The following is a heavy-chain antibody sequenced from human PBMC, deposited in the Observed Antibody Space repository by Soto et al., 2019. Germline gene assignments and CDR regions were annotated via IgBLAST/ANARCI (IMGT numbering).Heavy chain of an antibody. CDR3: ARDGVDIVVVVAATPNYYYYGMDV. V-gene: IGHV1-46*01. D-gene: IGHD2-15*01. CDR2: INPSGGST. J-gene: IGHJ6*02. CDR1: GYTFTSYY. Sequence: ASVKVSCKASGYTFTSYYIHWVRQAPGQGLEWMGIINPSGGSTSYAQKFQGRVTMTRDTSTSTVYMELSSLRSEDTAVYYCARDGVDIVVVVAATPNYYYYGMDVWGQGTTVTVSS.